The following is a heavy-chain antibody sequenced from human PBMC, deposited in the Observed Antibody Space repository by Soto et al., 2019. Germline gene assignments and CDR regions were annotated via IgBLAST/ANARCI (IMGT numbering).Heavy chain of an antibody. CDR1: GYSFTSYW. CDR3: SRHASGVPAAKIGDC. D-gene: IGHD2-2*01. V-gene: IGHV5-51*01. Sequence: GESLKISCKGSGYSFTSYWIGWVRQMPGKGLEWMGIIYPGDSDTRYSPSFQGQVTISADKSISTAYLQWSSLKASDTAMYYCSRHASGVPAAKIGDCWGQGTLVTVSS. CDR2: IYPGDSDT. J-gene: IGHJ4*02.